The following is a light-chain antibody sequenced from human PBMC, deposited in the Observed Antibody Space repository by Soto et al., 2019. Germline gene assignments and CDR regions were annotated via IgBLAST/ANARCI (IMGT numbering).Light chain of an antibody. Sequence: EIVLTQSPATLSLSPGERATLSCRASQSVSSYLAWYQQKPGQAPTILIYDASNRATGIPARFSGSGSGTDFTLTISSLEPEDFAVYYCQQRSNWPPTFGQGTKVEIK. CDR1: QSVSSY. J-gene: IGKJ1*01. CDR3: QQRSNWPPT. V-gene: IGKV3-11*01. CDR2: DAS.